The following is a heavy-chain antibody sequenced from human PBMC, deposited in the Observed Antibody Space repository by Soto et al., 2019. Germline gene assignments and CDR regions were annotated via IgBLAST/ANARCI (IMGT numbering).Heavy chain of an antibody. Sequence: QVQLQESGPGLVKPSGTLSLTCAVSGDSISSDKWWRWVRQPPGEGLEWIGEIHHSGRKNYNPSLKSRVTILVEKAKNQVSLELSAMTAADTAVYYCARGGDGQFDYWGQGTLVTVSS. D-gene: IGHD2-21*02. J-gene: IGHJ4*02. V-gene: IGHV4-4*02. CDR3: ARGGDGQFDY. CDR2: IHHSGRK. CDR1: GDSISSDKW.